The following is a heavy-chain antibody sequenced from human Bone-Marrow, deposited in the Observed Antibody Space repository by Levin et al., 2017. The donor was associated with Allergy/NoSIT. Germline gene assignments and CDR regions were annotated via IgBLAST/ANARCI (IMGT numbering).Heavy chain of an antibody. J-gene: IGHJ3*02. CDR1: GGSFSGYY. CDR3: ASLVVPAAIRAHLDAFDI. V-gene: IGHV4-34*01. Sequence: KPSETLSLTCAVYGGSFSGYYWSWIRQPPGKGLEWIGEINHSGSTNYNPSLKSRVTISVDTSKNQFSLKLSSVTAADTAVYYCASLVVPAAIRAHLDAFDIWGQGTMVTVSS. CDR2: INHSGST. D-gene: IGHD2-2*02.